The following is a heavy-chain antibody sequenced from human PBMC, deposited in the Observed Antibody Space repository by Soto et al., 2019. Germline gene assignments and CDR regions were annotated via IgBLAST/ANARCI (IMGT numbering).Heavy chain of an antibody. J-gene: IGHJ4*02. V-gene: IGHV3-15*01. Sequence: GGSLRLSCAASGFTFNTAWLTWVRQAPGKGLEWVGRIKGKPDGGATDYAALVEGRFTISRDDSQNTVFLQMNSLKTDDTAVYYCTAGSPFNYWGPGTLVTVSS. CDR2: IKGKPDGGAT. CDR1: GFTFNTAW. CDR3: TAGSPFNY.